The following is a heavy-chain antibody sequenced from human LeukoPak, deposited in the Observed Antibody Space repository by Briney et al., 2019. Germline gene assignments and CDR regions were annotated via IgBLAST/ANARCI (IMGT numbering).Heavy chain of an antibody. D-gene: IGHD2-2*01. Sequence: GASPRLSCAASGFSFRDAWMSWVRQAPGKGLEWVSYISGSGRTIFYADSVKGRFTISRDNAKNSLYLQMNSLRAEDTAVYYCARDEVVPAAMPYYYYGMDVWGQGTTVTVSS. V-gene: IGHV3-11*04. CDR3: ARDEVVPAAMPYYYYGMDV. CDR2: ISGSGRTI. CDR1: GFSFRDAW. J-gene: IGHJ6*02.